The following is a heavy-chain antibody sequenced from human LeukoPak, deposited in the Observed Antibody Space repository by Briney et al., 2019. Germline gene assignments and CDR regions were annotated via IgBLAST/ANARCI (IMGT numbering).Heavy chain of an antibody. Sequence: GGSLRLSCAASGFIFSSYGMHWVRQAPGKGLEWVAVISYDGSNKYYADSVKGRFTISRDNSKNTLYLQMNSLRAEDTAVYYCAKVGVAVAGTSDYWGQGTLVTVSS. D-gene: IGHD6-19*01. CDR3: AKVGVAVAGTSDY. V-gene: IGHV3-30*18. CDR2: ISYDGSNK. J-gene: IGHJ4*02. CDR1: GFIFSSYG.